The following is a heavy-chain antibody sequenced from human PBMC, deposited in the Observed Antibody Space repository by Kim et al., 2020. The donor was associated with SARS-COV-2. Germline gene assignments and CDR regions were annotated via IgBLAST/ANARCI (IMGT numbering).Heavy chain of an antibody. J-gene: IGHJ4*02. CDR1: GFTFSSYA. Sequence: GGSLRLSCAASGFTFSSYAMSWVRQAPGKGLEWVSTHSFSGDRPYYADHVKGRFTISRDNSKNTLYLQMSSLRAEDTAVYYCANGISDLSKTSDYWGQGTLVTGSS. D-gene: IGHD2-21*02. CDR3: ANGISDLSKTSDY. V-gene: IGHV3-23*01. CDR2: HSFSGDRP.